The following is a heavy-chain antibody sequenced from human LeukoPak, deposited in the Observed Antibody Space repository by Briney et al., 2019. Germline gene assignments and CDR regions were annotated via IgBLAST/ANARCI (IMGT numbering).Heavy chain of an antibody. CDR1: GGSISSSSYY. V-gene: IGHV4-39*07. CDR3: ARSPYCSSTSCRNFDY. Sequence: SETLSLTCTVSGGSISSSSYYWGWIRQPPGKGLEWIGSIYYSGSTYYNPSLKSRVTISVDTSKNQFSLKLSSVTAADTAVYYCARSPYCSSTSCRNFDYWGQGTLVTVSS. CDR2: IYYSGST. D-gene: IGHD2-2*01. J-gene: IGHJ4*02.